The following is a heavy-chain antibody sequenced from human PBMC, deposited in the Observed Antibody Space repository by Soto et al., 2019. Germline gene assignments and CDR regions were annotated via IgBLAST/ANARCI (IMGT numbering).Heavy chain of an antibody. CDR2: ISYTGGT. CDR1: GDSISTHY. Sequence: QVQLQESGPGLVKPSETLSLTCTVSGDSISTHYWSWIRQPPGKGLEWIGYISYTGGTNYNPSLKRRVTMSLDTSKSHFSLSLTSVTAADTALYYCARIPQGYFYYWGQGLLVTVSS. D-gene: IGHD2-21*01. CDR3: ARIPQGYFYY. V-gene: IGHV4-59*11. J-gene: IGHJ4*02.